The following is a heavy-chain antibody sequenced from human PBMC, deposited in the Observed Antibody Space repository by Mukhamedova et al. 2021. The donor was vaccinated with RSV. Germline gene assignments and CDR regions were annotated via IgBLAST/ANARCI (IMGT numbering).Heavy chain of an antibody. D-gene: IGHD3-16*01. V-gene: IGHV3-30-3*02. CDR3: AKELGTSGYFDY. J-gene: IGHJ4*02. Sequence: AEYMGGRFTVSRDNSKNTVSLQMNSLRIEDTAVYFCAKELGTSGYFDYWGQGTLVTVSS.